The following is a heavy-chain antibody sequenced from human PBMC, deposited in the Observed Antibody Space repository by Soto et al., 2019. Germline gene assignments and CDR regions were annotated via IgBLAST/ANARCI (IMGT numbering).Heavy chain of an antibody. D-gene: IGHD3-16*01. Sequence: EVQLLGYGGGLVQPGGSLRLSCVGSGFPFSTYWMNWVRQAPGKGLEWVANINPDGNVGTYVDSVRGRFTPSRDNAKNLLVLQMNSLRADDTAVYFLAGWGGHDHNIWGQGIMVTVSS. V-gene: IGHV3-7*03. J-gene: IGHJ4*02. CDR3: AGWGGHDHNI. CDR1: GFPFSTYW. CDR2: INPDGNVG.